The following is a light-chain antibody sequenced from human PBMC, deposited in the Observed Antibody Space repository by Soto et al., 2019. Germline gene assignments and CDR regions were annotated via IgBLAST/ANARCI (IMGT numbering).Light chain of an antibody. CDR3: QQYGGSPQVT. CDR1: QSVTSNY. Sequence: EIVLTQSPGTLSLTAGERATLSCRASQSVTSNYLARYQQKPGQAPRLLIYGASSRATGIPDRVSGSGSGTDFTLTISRLEPEDFAVYHCQQYGGSPQVTFVGGTKVEIK. CDR2: GAS. J-gene: IGKJ4*01. V-gene: IGKV3-20*01.